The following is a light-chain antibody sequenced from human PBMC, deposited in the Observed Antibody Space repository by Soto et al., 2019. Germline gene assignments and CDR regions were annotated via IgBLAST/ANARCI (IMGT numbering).Light chain of an antibody. J-gene: IGKJ1*01. CDR3: QQTNSFPRT. V-gene: IGKV1-12*01. Sequence: DTQMTQSPFSVSASVGDSVTITCRASQDINSWLAWYQQKPGKAPKLLIYAASTLQSGVPSRFSVSGSGTDFTLTIDSLQPEDFATYYCQQTNSFPRTFGQGTRVEIK. CDR2: AAS. CDR1: QDINSW.